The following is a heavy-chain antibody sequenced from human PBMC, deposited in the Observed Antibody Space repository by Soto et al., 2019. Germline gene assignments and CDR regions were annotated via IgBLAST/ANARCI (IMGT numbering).Heavy chain of an antibody. V-gene: IGHV4-31*03. CDR2: IYYSGST. CDR1: GGSXXSGGYY. Sequence: QVQLQESGPXLXXXXXXXSLTCXVXGGSXXSGGYYWSWIRQHPGKGLEWIGYIYYSGSTYYNPSLKSRVTISVDTSKNQFSLKLSSVTAADTAXYYCAREPLTWGQGTLVTVSS. J-gene: IGHJ4*02. CDR3: AREPLT.